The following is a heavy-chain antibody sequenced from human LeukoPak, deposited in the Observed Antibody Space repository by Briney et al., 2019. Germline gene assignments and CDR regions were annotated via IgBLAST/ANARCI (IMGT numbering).Heavy chain of an antibody. CDR1: GFTFSGYT. J-gene: IGHJ4*02. CDR3: ARDRWTAMKD. V-gene: IGHV3-48*01. CDR2: ISSSSTSI. Sequence: GGSLRLSCAASGFTFSGYTMNWVGQAPGKGLECVSYISSSSTSIYYADSVKGRFTISRDNAKNSLWPQMNSLRAEDTAVYYCARDRWTAMKDWGPGTLVTVSS. D-gene: IGHD5-18*01.